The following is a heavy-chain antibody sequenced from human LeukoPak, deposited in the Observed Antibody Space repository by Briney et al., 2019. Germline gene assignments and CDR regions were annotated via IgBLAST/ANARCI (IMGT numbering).Heavy chain of an antibody. V-gene: IGHV1-18*01. CDR2: ISAYNGNT. J-gene: IGHJ4*02. CDR3: ARAGGYCGRISCPYYFDY. CDR1: GYTFTSYC. D-gene: IGHD2-15*01. Sequence: ASVKVSCKASGYTFTSYCISWVRQAPGQGLEWMGWISAYNGNTNYAQKFQGRVTMTRNTSISTAYMELSSLRSEDTAVYYCARAGGYCGRISCPYYFDYWGQGSLVAVSS.